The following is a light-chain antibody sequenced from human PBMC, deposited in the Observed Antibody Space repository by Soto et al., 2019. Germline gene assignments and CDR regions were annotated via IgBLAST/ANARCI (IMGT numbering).Light chain of an antibody. CDR2: GAS. CDR1: QSVASRN. J-gene: IGKJ1*01. V-gene: IGKV3-20*01. Sequence: EIVLTQSPGTLSLSPGERAILSCRASQSVASRNLAWYQQKSGQAPRLLIYGASSRAIHTPDRFSGSGSGTDFTLTISGLEPEDFAVYYCQQYGSSGTFGQGTKVDIK. CDR3: QQYGSSGT.